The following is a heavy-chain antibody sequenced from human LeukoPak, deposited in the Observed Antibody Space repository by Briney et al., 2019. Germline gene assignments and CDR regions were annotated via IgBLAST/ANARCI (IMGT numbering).Heavy chain of an antibody. Sequence: ASVRVSCKASGYTFTHHGISWVRQAPGQGLEWMGWISCYNADTIYAQNVQGRVTMTTDASTRTVYMELRNLRSDDTAVYYCARSEVGDFWSGYYTFFDYWGQGTLVTVSS. D-gene: IGHD3-3*01. CDR1: GYTFTHHG. J-gene: IGHJ4*02. V-gene: IGHV1-18*01. CDR2: ISCYNADT. CDR3: ARSEVGDFWSGYYTFFDY.